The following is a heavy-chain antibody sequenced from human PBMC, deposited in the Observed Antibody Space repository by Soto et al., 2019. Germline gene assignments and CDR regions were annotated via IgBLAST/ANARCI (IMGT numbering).Heavy chain of an antibody. CDR1: GYTFTSYA. CDR3: ARDGPYSSSWDKGGWFDP. Sequence: GASVKVSCKASGYTFTSYAMHWVRQAPGQRLEWMGWINAGNGNTKYSQKFQGRVTITRDTSASTAYTELSSLRSEDTAVYYCARDGPYSSSWDKGGWFDPWGQGTLVTVSS. CDR2: INAGNGNT. D-gene: IGHD6-13*01. V-gene: IGHV1-3*01. J-gene: IGHJ5*02.